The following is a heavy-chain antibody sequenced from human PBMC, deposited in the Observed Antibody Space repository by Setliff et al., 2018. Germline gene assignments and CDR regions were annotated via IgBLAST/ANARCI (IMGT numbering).Heavy chain of an antibody. Sequence: SETLSLTCMVSGGSISSGNYYWGLIRQPPGKGLEWVATIYYSGSTYSNPSLKSRLSISVDAPDNQFSVKLSSVTAADTAVYYCARHKSNGSGSYPSLYMDVWGKGIMVTVS. V-gene: IGHV4-39*01. CDR1: GGSISSGNYY. CDR2: IYYSGST. J-gene: IGHJ6*03. CDR3: ARHKSNGSGSYPSLYMDV. D-gene: IGHD3-10*01.